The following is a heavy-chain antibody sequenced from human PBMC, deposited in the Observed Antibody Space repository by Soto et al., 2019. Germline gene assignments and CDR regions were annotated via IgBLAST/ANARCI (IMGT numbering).Heavy chain of an antibody. Sequence: PXXTLSLPFTVSGGSTRSSLYQWVFIRQPPGKGLEWIGNVYYNGNTYYNPSLKSRLTISVDTSNNQFSLKLQSVTAADTAVYYCARLSGSYNDRYFDYWGQGALVTVSS. CDR3: ARLSGSYNDRYFDY. V-gene: IGHV4-39*01. CDR1: GGSTRSSLYQ. J-gene: IGHJ4*02. CDR2: VYYNGNT. D-gene: IGHD1-26*01.